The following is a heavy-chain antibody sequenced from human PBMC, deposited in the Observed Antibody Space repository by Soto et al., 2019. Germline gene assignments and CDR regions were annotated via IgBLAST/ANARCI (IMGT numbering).Heavy chain of an antibody. Sequence: QVPLVQSGAEVKKPGASVKVSCKASGYTFTSYAMHWVRQAPGQRLEWMGWINAGNGNTKYSQKFQGRVTITRDTSARTANMELSSRRSENTAVYYCARDGGDTGYYYYYYYMDVWGKGTTVTVSS. J-gene: IGHJ6*03. V-gene: IGHV1-3*01. CDR1: GYTFTSYA. CDR3: ARDGGDTGYYYYYYYMDV. D-gene: IGHD2-21*02. CDR2: INAGNGNT.